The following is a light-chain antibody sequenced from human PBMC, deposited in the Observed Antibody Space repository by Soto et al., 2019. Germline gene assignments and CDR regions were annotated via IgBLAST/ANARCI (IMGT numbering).Light chain of an antibody. J-gene: IGKJ5*01. V-gene: IGKV3-20*01. Sequence: ENVLTQSPGTLSLSPGERATLSCRASQSVISNSLAWFQQKPGQPPRLLIYDASRRATGIPDRFSGSGSGTDFTLTISSLEPEDFAVYYCQQYGKTPPITFGQGTRLEIK. CDR3: QQYGKTPPIT. CDR2: DAS. CDR1: QSVISNS.